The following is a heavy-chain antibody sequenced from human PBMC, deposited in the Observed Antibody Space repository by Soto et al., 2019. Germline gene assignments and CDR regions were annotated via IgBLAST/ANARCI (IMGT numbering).Heavy chain of an antibody. CDR1: GFTPSSSD. D-gene: IGHD3-10*01. J-gene: IGHJ5*01. V-gene: IGHV3-23*01. CDR2: IDGAGRIT. Sequence: PGGSLRLSCAASGFTPSSSDMSWVRQGPGKGLEWVSTIDGAGRITYYADSVKGRFTISRDNSKNTLYLQMESLGADDTAVYYCVKNSGWFRSWGQGALVTVSS. CDR3: VKNSGWFRS.